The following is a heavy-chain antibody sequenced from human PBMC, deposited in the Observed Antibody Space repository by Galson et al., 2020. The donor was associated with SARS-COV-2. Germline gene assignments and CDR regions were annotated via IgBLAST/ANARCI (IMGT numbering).Heavy chain of an antibody. CDR3: TREYYYDSSGYYPKWFDP. J-gene: IGHJ5*02. CDR1: GFTFGDYA. V-gene: IGHV3-49*03. Sequence: GGSLRLSCTASGFTFGDYAMSWFRLAPGKGLEWVGFIRSNAYGGTTEYAASVKGRFTISRDDSKSIAYLQMNSLKTEDTAVYYCTREYYYDSSGYYPKWFDPWGQGTLVTVSS. CDR2: IRSNAYGGTT. D-gene: IGHD3-22*01.